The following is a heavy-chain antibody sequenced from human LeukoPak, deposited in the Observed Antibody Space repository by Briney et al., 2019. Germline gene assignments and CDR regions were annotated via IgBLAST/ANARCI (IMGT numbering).Heavy chain of an antibody. CDR2: IRTRAKGYTT. CDR1: RFTFSDHY. CDR3: ARVGDYYDTRGFSSDAFDI. J-gene: IGHJ3*02. Sequence: PGGSLRLSCAASRFTFSDHYMDWVRQAPGKGLEWVARIRTRAKGYTTLYAPSVRDRFGISRDDSTNSVYLQMNSLKTEDTAVYFCARVGDYYDTRGFSSDAFDIWGLGTMVTVAS. V-gene: IGHV3-72*01. D-gene: IGHD3-22*01.